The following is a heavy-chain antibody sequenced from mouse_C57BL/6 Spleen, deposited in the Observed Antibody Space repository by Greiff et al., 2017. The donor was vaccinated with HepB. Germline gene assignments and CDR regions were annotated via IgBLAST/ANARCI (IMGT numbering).Heavy chain of an antibody. CDR3: ARSPITTVVPYFDY. Sequence: QVQLKESGAELVMPGASVKLSCKASGYTFTSYWMHWVKQRPGQGLEWIGEIDPSDSYTNYNQKFKGKSTLTVDKSSSTAYMQLSSLTSEDSAVYYCARSPITTVVPYFDYWGQGTTLTVSS. D-gene: IGHD1-1*01. CDR2: IDPSDSYT. J-gene: IGHJ2*01. CDR1: GYTFTSYW. V-gene: IGHV1-69*01.